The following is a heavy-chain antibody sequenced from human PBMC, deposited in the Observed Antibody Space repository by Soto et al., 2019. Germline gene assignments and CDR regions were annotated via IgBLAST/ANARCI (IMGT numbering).Heavy chain of an antibody. J-gene: IGHJ6*02. CDR3: ANNYHDSSGYPNYYYGMDV. D-gene: IGHD3-22*01. Sequence: GGSLRLSCAASGFTFSSYGMHWVRQAPGKGLEWVAVISYDGSNKYYADSVKGRFTISRDNSKNTLYLQMNSLRAEDTAVYYCANNYHDSSGYPNYYYGMDVWGQGTTVTVSS. V-gene: IGHV3-30*18. CDR1: GFTFSSYG. CDR2: ISYDGSNK.